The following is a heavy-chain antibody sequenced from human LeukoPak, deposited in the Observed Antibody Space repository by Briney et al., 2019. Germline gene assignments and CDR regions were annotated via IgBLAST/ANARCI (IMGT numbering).Heavy chain of an antibody. CDR1: GYRFTNYW. CDR2: IYPGDSDT. CDR3: ARHSSRDHRYYFDS. V-gene: IGHV5-51*01. J-gene: IGHJ4*02. Sequence: GESLKISFKASGYRFTNYWIGWVRQMPGKGLEWMGIIYPGDSDTRYSPSFQGQVTISADKSITTAYLYWSSLRASDTAIYYCARHSSRDHRYYFDSWGQGTLVSVSS.